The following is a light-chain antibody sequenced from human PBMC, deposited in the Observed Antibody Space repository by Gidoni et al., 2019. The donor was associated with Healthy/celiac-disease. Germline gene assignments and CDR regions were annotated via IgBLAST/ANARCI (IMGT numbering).Light chain of an antibody. J-gene: IGKJ1*01. Sequence: DIQMTQSPSSLSASVGDRVTITCRASQSISSYLNWYQQKPGKAPKLLIYAASSLRSEGPSRCSGSGSGTEFTLNISSLQPEDCATYSCQQSYTTPQTFGQGTKVEIK. CDR3: QQSYTTPQT. V-gene: IGKV1-39*01. CDR1: QSISSY. CDR2: AAS.